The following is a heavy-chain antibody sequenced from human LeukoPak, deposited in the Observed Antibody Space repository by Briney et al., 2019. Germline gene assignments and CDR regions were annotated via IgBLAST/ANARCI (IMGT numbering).Heavy chain of an antibody. V-gene: IGHV4-59*11. D-gene: IGHD1-26*01. Sequence: SETLSLTCTVSGGSISSHYWSWIRQPPGKGLEWIGYIYYSGSTNYNPSLKSRVTISVDTSKNQFSLKLSSVTAADTAVYYCARGRDSGSYYPTYYYYMDVWGKGTTVTVSS. CDR2: IYYSGST. CDR3: ARGRDSGSYYPTYYYYMDV. CDR1: GGSISSHY. J-gene: IGHJ6*03.